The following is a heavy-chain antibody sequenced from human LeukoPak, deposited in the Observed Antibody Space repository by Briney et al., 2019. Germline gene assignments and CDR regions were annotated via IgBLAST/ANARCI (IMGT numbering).Heavy chain of an antibody. D-gene: IGHD2-15*01. CDR2: IKSDASST. J-gene: IGHJ4*02. Sequence: GGSLRLSCAASGFTFSSYCMHWVRQAPGMGLVWVSRIKSDASSTNYADSVKGRFTISRDNAKNTLYLEMNSLRAEDTAVYYCAASGGSYSQFDYWGQGSLVTVSS. CDR1: GFTFSSYC. V-gene: IGHV3-74*01. CDR3: AASGGSYSQFDY.